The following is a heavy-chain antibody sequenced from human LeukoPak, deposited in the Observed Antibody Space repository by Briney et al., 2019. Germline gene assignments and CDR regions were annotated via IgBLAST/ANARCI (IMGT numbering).Heavy chain of an antibody. CDR2: IYSDNT. CDR1: GFTVSSNS. CDR3: AKDPKGYYYMDV. Sequence: GGSLRLSCTVSGFTVSSNSMSWVRQAPGKGLEWVSFIYSDNTHYSDSVKGRFTISRDNSKNTLYLQMNSLRAEDTAVYYCAKDPKGYYYMDVWGKGTTVTISS. V-gene: IGHV3-53*01. J-gene: IGHJ6*03.